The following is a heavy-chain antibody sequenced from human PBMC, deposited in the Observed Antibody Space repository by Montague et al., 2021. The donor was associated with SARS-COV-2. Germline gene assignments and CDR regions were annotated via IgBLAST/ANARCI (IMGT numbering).Heavy chain of an antibody. V-gene: IGHV3-30*04. D-gene: IGHD3-3*01. CDR3: ARDHLNRRGAEGFLTIFGVVTSNYFDY. Sequence: SLRLSCAASGFTFSSYAMHWVRQAPGKGLEWVAVISYDGSNKYYADSVKGRFTISRDNSKNTLYPQMNSLRAEDTAVYYCARDHLNRRGAEGFLTIFGVVTSNYFDYGGQGTLVTVSS. CDR2: ISYDGSNK. J-gene: IGHJ4*02. CDR1: GFTFSSYA.